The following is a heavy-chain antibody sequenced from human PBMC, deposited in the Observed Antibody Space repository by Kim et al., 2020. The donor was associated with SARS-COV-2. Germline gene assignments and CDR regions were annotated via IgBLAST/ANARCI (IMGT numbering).Heavy chain of an antibody. CDR2: ISWNSGSI. Sequence: GGSLRLSCAASGFTFDDYAMHWVRQAPGKGLEWVSGISWNSGSIGYADSVKGRFTISRDNAKNSLYLQMNSLRAEDTALYYCAKGMATTLYYFDYWGQGTLVTVSS. CDR3: AKGMATTLYYFDY. J-gene: IGHJ4*02. D-gene: IGHD5-12*01. V-gene: IGHV3-9*01. CDR1: GFTFDDYA.